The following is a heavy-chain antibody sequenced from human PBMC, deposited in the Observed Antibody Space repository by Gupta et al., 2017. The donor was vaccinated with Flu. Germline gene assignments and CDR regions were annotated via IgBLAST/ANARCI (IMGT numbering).Heavy chain of an antibody. CDR3: ARDKGGAAYRPHDFDS. J-gene: IGHJ5*01. D-gene: IGHD1-1*01. V-gene: IGHV3-48*03. CDR1: GFTFSDYE. Sequence: EVQLVESGGGLVQPGGSLRLSCVVSGFTFSDYEMTWVRPAPGKGLEWVSYISGSGRSIHQAASVKGRFSISRDNAKNSLYLQMDSLRVEDTAVYYCARDKGGAAYRPHDFDSWGQGTLVTVSS. CDR2: ISGSGRSI.